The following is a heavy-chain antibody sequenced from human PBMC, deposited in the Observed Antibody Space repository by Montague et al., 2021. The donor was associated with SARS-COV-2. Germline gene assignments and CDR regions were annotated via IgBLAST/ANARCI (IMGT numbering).Heavy chain of an antibody. CDR3: ARDRTADDYDDYETAGYSYYYGMDV. Sequence: SETLSLTCAVSGGSISSSSHYWGWIRQPPGKGLEWIGGVSHSGGTYYNASLQSRVTIFIDPSNNQFSLRLSSVTAADTAVYYCARDRTADDYDDYETAGYSYYYGMDVWGQGTTVTVSS. CDR1: GGSISSSSHY. V-gene: IGHV4-39*07. CDR2: VSHSGGT. J-gene: IGHJ6*02. D-gene: IGHD4-17*01.